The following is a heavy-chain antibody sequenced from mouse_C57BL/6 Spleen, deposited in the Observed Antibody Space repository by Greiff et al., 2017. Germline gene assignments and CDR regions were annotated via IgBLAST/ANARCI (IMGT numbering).Heavy chain of an antibody. D-gene: IGHD2-4*01. V-gene: IGHV5-17*01. Sequence: EVQVVESGGGLVKPGGSLKLSCAASGFTFSDYGMHWVRQAPEKGLEWVAYISSGSSTIYYADTVKGRFTISRDNAKNTLFLQMTSLRSEDTAMYYCATFYDYDEGWFADWGQGTLVTVSA. CDR3: ATFYDYDEGWFAD. J-gene: IGHJ3*01. CDR1: GFTFSDYG. CDR2: ISSGSSTI.